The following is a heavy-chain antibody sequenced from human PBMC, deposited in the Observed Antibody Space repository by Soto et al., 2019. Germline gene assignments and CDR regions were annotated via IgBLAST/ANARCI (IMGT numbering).Heavy chain of an antibody. V-gene: IGHV1-69*01. CDR3: ARSQGGSSSLDIYYYYYYGMDV. J-gene: IGHJ6*02. CDR1: GGTFSSYA. Sequence: QVQLVQSGAEVKKPGSSVKVSCKAPGGTFSSYAISWVRQAPGQGLEWMGGIIPIFGTAKYAQKFQGRVTITADEYTSTGYMELSGLRSEDTAVYYCARSQGGSSSLDIYYYYYYGMDVWGQGTTVTVSS. D-gene: IGHD2-15*01. CDR2: IIPIFGTA.